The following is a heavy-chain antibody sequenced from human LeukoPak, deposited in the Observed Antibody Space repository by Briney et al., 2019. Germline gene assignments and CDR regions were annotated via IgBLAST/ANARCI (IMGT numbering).Heavy chain of an antibody. Sequence: ASVKVSCKASGYTFTSYGISWVRQAPGQGLEWMGWISAYNGNTNYAQKLQGRVTMTTDTSTSTDYMELRSLRSDDPAVYYCARDYYDSSGYGYYYMDVWGKGTTVTVSS. CDR3: ARDYYDSSGYGYYYMDV. D-gene: IGHD3-22*01. CDR2: ISAYNGNT. V-gene: IGHV1-18*01. CDR1: GYTFTSYG. J-gene: IGHJ6*03.